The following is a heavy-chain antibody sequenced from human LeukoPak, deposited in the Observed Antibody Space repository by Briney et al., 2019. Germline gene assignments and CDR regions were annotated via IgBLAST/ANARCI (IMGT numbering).Heavy chain of an antibody. D-gene: IGHD5-12*01. CDR3: AKSYNGYESKPDY. CDR2: ISNSGGRT. CDR1: GFTLSSYA. Sequence: GGSLRLSCAASGFTLSSYAMSWVRQAPGKGLEWVSSISNSGGRTFYTDSVKGRFTISRDNSKITLYLQMNSLRAEDTAVYYCAKSYNGYESKPDYWGQGTLVTVSS. J-gene: IGHJ4*02. V-gene: IGHV3-23*01.